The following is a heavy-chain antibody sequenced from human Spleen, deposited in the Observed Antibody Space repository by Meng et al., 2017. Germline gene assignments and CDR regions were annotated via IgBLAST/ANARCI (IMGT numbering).Heavy chain of an antibody. CDR3: ARTQPVQLWAFDL. V-gene: IGHV1-69*13. CDR2: IIPIFGTS. J-gene: IGHJ4*02. D-gene: IGHD5-18*01. CDR1: GGTFSSYA. Sequence: SVKVSCKASGGTFSSYAFSWVRQAPEQGLEWVGGIIPIFGTSNYAQRFQGRVTIAADESTSTAYMELRSLSSEDTAMYYCARTQPVQLWAFDLWGQGTLVTVSS.